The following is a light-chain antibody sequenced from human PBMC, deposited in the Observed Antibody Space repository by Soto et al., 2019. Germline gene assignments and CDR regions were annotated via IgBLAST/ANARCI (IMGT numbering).Light chain of an antibody. Sequence: AIQMTQSPSSVPASVGDRVTITCRASQGIRNDLGWYQQKPGKAPKLLIYDASMLESGVPSRFSGSGSGTEFTLTISSLQPEDFATYYCLQDFNYPRTFGQGTKVEIK. CDR2: DAS. V-gene: IGKV1-6*01. CDR3: LQDFNYPRT. CDR1: QGIRND. J-gene: IGKJ1*01.